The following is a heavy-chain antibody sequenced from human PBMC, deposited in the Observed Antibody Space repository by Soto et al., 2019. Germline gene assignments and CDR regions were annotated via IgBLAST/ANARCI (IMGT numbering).Heavy chain of an antibody. Sequence: PSETLSLTCTVSGGSVSGGAYYWTWIRQRPGKGLEWIGDIYYSGSTYYSPSLKSRLSISLDTSKNQFSLRLSSVTAADTAMYYCARARLPAVYAFDIWGQGTMVTVSS. D-gene: IGHD5-12*01. V-gene: IGHV4-31*03. J-gene: IGHJ3*02. CDR2: IYYSGST. CDR3: ARARLPAVYAFDI. CDR1: GGSVSGGAYY.